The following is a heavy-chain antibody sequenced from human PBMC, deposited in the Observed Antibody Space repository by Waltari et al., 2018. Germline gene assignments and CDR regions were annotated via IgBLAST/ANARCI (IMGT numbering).Heavy chain of an antibody. D-gene: IGHD3-22*01. Sequence: EVQLVESGGGLVQPGGSLRLSGAASGFTFSSYEMNWVRQAPGKGLEWVSYISSSGSTIYYADSVKGRFTISRDNAKNSLYLQMNSLRAEDTAVYYCAREKVVVINYWGQGTLVTVSS. CDR3: AREKVVVINY. CDR1: GFTFSSYE. J-gene: IGHJ4*02. CDR2: ISSSGSTI. V-gene: IGHV3-48*03.